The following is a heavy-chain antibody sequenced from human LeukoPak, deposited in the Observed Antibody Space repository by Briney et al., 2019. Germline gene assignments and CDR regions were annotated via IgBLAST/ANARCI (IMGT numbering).Heavy chain of an antibody. Sequence: GASVKVSCKASGYTFTGYYMHWVRQAPGQGLEWMGWINPNSGGTNYAQKFQGRVTMTRDTSISTAYMELSRLRSDDTAVYYCARDGLRSRGYNWFDPWGQGTLVTVSS. J-gene: IGHJ5*02. CDR2: INPNSGGT. CDR1: GYTFTGYY. D-gene: IGHD5/OR15-5a*01. V-gene: IGHV1-2*02. CDR3: ARDGLRSRGYNWFDP.